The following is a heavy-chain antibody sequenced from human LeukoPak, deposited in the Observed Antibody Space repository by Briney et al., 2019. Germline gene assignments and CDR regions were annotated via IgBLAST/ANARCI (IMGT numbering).Heavy chain of an antibody. J-gene: IGHJ3*02. Sequence: GGSLRLSCAASGFTFDDYGMSWVRQAPGKGLEWVSGINWNGGSTGYADSVKGRFTISRDNAKNSLYLQMNSLRAEDTAVYYCANYRIQLWQRNDAFDIWGQGTMVTVSS. D-gene: IGHD5-18*01. CDR1: GFTFDDYG. V-gene: IGHV3-20*04. CDR3: ANYRIQLWQRNDAFDI. CDR2: INWNGGST.